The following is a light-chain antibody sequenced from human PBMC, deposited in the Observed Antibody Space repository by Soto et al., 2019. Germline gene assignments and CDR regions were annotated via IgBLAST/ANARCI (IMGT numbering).Light chain of an antibody. J-gene: IGKJ4*01. V-gene: IGKV3-15*01. CDR3: QQYKNWPT. Sequence: EIVLTQSPGTLSLSPGERATLSCRASQSVSSNLAWYQQKPGQAPRLLIYGASTRATGIPARFSGSGSGTEFTLTISSLQSEDFAVYYCQQYKNWPTFGGGTKVEIK. CDR2: GAS. CDR1: QSVSSN.